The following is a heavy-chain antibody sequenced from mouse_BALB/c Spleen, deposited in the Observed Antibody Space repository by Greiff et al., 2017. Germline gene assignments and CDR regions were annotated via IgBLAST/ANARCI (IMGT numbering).Heavy chain of an antibody. J-gene: IGHJ2*01. D-gene: IGHD1-1*01. V-gene: IGHV14-1*02. CDR2: IYPENGST. Sequence: VQLQQSGAELVRPGALVKLSCKASGFNIKDYNMHWVKQRPEQGLEWIGWIYPENGSTKYDPKFQGKARITADTSSNTAYLQLSSLTSEDTAVYYCAREYYGSDYWGQGTALAVAS. CDR3: AREYYGSDY. CDR1: GFNIKDYN.